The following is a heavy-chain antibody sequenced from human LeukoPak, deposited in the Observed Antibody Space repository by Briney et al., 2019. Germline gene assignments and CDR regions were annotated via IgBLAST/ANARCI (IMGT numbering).Heavy chain of an antibody. D-gene: IGHD6-13*01. V-gene: IGHV3-48*03. J-gene: IGHJ4*02. CDR2: ISSSGSTI. CDR3: ARDQSIAAAGSIEY. Sequence: GGSLRLSCAASGFTFSSYEMNWVRQAPGKGLEWVSYISSSGSTIYYADSVKGRFTISRDNAKNSLYLQMNSLRAEDTAAYYCARDQSIAAAGSIEYWSRGTMATVSS. CDR1: GFTFSSYE.